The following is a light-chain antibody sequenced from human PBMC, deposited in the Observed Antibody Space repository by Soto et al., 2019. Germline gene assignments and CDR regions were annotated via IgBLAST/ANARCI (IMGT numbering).Light chain of an antibody. Sequence: QSALTQPPSVSAAPGQTVTISCSGSGSNIGSNSVSWYQHVPGTAPKLLLYDNNKRPSGIPDRFFGSKSGTSATLGITGLQTADEADYYCGTWERYLSVAVFGGGTKLTVL. V-gene: IGLV1-51*01. CDR2: DNN. CDR1: GSNIGSNS. CDR3: GTWERYLSVAV. J-gene: IGLJ2*01.